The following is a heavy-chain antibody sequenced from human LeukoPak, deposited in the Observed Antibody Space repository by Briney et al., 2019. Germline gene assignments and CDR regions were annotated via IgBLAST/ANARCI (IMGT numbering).Heavy chain of an antibody. CDR3: ARVSPAGGSGSSNFDY. J-gene: IGHJ4*02. V-gene: IGHV4-30-2*01. CDR2: IYHSGST. Sequence: SETLSLTCAVSGGSISSGGYSWSWIRQPPGKGLEWIGYIYHSGSTYYNPSLKSRVTISVDRSKNQFSLKLSSVTAADTAVYYCARVSPAGGSGSSNFDYWGQGTLVTVSS. D-gene: IGHD3-10*01. CDR1: GGSISSGGYS.